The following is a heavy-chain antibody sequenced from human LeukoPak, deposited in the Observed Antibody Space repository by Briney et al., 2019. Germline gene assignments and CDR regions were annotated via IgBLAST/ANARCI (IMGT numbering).Heavy chain of an antibody. CDR1: GFTFSSYS. CDR2: ISSSSSYI. J-gene: IGHJ4*02. V-gene: IGHV3-21*01. D-gene: IGHD3-22*01. Sequence: SGGSLRLSCAASGFTFSSYSVNWVRQAPGKWLEWVSSISSSSSYIYYADSVKGRFTISRDNAKNSLYLQMNSLRAEDTAVYYCARGPSLYYYDSSGYPYYFGYWGQGTLVTVSS. CDR3: ARGPSLYYYDSSGYPYYFGY.